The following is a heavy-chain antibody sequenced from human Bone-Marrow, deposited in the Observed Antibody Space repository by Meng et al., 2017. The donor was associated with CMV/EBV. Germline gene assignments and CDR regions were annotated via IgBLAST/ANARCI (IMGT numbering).Heavy chain of an antibody. CDR2: ISSSSSTI. V-gene: IGHV3-48*04. CDR3: ARVSSVDLWSGRYPSGCYGMDV. Sequence: GESLKISCAASGFTFSSYSMNWVRQAPGKGLEWVSYISSSSSTIYYADSVKGRFTISRDNAKNSLYLQMNSLRVEDTAVYYCARVSSVDLWSGRYPSGCYGMDVWGQGTTVTVSS. J-gene: IGHJ6*02. D-gene: IGHD3-3*01. CDR1: GFTFSSYS.